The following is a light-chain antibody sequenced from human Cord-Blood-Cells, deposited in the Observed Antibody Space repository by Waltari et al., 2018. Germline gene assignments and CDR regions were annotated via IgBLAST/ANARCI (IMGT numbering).Light chain of an antibody. CDR3: QQYGSSPPLT. Sequence: EIVLTQSPGTLSLSPGERATLSCRASQSVSSSYLAWYQQKPGRAPRLLIYVASSRATGIPDSFSGSGSETDFTLTISRLEPEDFAVYYCQQYGSSPPLTFGGGTKVEIK. J-gene: IGKJ4*01. V-gene: IGKV3-20*01. CDR1: QSVSSSY. CDR2: VAS.